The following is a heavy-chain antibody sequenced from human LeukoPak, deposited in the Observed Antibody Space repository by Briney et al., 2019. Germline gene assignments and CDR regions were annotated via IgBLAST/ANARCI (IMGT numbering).Heavy chain of an antibody. CDR1: GFTFGSYW. D-gene: IGHD5-18*01. Sequence: GGSLRLSCAAFGFTFGSYWMSWVRQAPGKGLEWVANINEDGSEKYHVDSVKGRFTISRDNAKNSLYLQMDSLTAADTAVYYCARASDMGTIDYWGQGTLVTVSS. J-gene: IGHJ4*02. V-gene: IGHV3-7*04. CDR3: ARASDMGTIDY. CDR2: INEDGSEK.